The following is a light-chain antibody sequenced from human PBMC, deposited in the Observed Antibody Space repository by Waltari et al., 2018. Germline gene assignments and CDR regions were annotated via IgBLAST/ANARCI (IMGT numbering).Light chain of an antibody. J-gene: IGLJ3*02. CDR3: HVWDANTVM. CDR1: NIGSRR. Sequence: SSVLTQAPSVSVAPGQTATVTCGGDNIGSRRVHWYQQKPGRAPVLVGYLDSDRPSGIPGRFSGSKSGNAATLPISRVEAGDEADYYCHVWDANTVMFGGGTKLTVL. CDR2: LDS. V-gene: IGLV3-21*02.